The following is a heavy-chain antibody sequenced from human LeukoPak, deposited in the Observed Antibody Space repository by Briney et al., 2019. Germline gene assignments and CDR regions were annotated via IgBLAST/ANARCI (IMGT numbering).Heavy chain of an antibody. CDR1: GGSISSSSYY. Sequence: SETLSLTCTVSGGSISSSSYYWGWIRQPPGKGLEWIGSIYYSGSTYYNPSLKSRVTISVDTSKNQFSLKLSSVTAADTAVYYCARFIVVVAATGRRGWFDPWGQGTLVTVSS. J-gene: IGHJ5*02. CDR2: IYYSGST. D-gene: IGHD2-15*01. V-gene: IGHV4-39*07. CDR3: ARFIVVVAATGRRGWFDP.